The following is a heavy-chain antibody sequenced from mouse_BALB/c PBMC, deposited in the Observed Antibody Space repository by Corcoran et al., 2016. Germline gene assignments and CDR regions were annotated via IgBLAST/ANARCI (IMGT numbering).Heavy chain of an antibody. Sequence: DVQLQESGPGLVKPSQSLSLTCSVTGYSITSGYYWNWIRQFPGNKLEWMGYISYDGSNNYNPSLKNRISITRDTSKNQFFLKLNSVTTEDTATYYCARRGGYDWFAYWGQGTLVTVSA. D-gene: IGHD2-2*01. CDR3: ARRGGYDWFAY. CDR1: GYSITSGYY. V-gene: IGHV3-6*02. CDR2: ISYDGSN. J-gene: IGHJ3*01.